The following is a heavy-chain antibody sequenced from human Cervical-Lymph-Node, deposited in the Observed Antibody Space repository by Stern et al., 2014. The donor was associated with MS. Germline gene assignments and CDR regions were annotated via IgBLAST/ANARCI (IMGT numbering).Heavy chain of an antibody. Sequence: QITLKESGPTLVKPTQTLTLTCNFSGFSLSTSGLGVGWIRQPPGKALEWLALIYWDDDKHYSPSLKSRLTITKGPSKSQVVLTMTSMDPVDTATYYCARSNYYESSAYDYWGQGTLVTVSS. CDR1: GFSLSTSGLG. J-gene: IGHJ4*02. V-gene: IGHV2-5*02. D-gene: IGHD3-22*01. CDR3: ARSNYYESSAYDY. CDR2: IYWDDDK.